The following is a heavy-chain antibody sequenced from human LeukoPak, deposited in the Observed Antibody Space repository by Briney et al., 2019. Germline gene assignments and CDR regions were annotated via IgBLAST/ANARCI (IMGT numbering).Heavy chain of an antibody. V-gene: IGHV7-4-1*02. Sequence: ASVKVSCKASGYTFTSYAMNWVRQAPGQGLEWMGWINTNTGNPTYAQGFTGRFVFSLDTSVSTAYLQISSLKAEDTAVYYCARDTSRGNRYCSGGSCYSSYPPDWFDPWGQGTLVTVSS. CDR2: INTNTGNP. J-gene: IGHJ5*02. CDR3: ARDTSRGNRYCSGGSCYSSYPPDWFDP. D-gene: IGHD2-15*01. CDR1: GYTFTSYA.